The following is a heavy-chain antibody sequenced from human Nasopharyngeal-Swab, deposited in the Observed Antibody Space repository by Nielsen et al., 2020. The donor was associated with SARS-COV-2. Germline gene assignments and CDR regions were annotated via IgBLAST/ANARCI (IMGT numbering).Heavy chain of an antibody. CDR2: ISSSSGYI. CDR1: GFTFSSYT. V-gene: IGHV3-21*01. CDR3: ARDDGSLGDT. J-gene: IGHJ4*02. D-gene: IGHD3-10*01. Sequence: GESLKISCAASGFTFSSYTMNWGRQAPGKGLEWVSSISSSSGYIYYADSVTGRFTISRDSANNALYLEMNSLRTEDTAMYYCARDDGSLGDTWGQGTLVTVSS.